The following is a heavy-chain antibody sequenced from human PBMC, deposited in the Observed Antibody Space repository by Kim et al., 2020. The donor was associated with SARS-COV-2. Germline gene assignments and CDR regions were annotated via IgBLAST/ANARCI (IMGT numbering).Heavy chain of an antibody. D-gene: IGHD6-13*01. Sequence: SGPTLVKPTQTLTLTCTFSGFSLSTSGMCVSWIRQPPGKALEWLARIDWDDDKYYSTSLKTRLTISKDTSKNQVVLTMTNMDPVDTATYYCARIRIAAADYYYGMDVWGQGTTVTVSS. V-gene: IGHV2-70*11. CDR2: IDWDDDK. J-gene: IGHJ6*02. CDR3: ARIRIAAADYYYGMDV. CDR1: GFSLSTSGMC.